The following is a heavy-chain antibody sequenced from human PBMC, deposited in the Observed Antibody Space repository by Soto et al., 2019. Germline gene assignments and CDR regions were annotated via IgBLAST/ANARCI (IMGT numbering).Heavy chain of an antibody. CDR3: ATSGRSPSSRGGAARPLDY. V-gene: IGHV3-30-3*01. CDR2: ISYDGSNK. J-gene: IGHJ4*02. D-gene: IGHD6-6*01. CDR1: GFTFSSYA. Sequence: PVGSLRLSCAASGFTFSSYAMHWVRQAPGKGLEWVAVISYDGSNKYYADSVKGRFTISRDNSKNTLYLQMNSLRAEDTAVYYCATSGRSPSSRGGAARPLDYWGQGTLVTVSS.